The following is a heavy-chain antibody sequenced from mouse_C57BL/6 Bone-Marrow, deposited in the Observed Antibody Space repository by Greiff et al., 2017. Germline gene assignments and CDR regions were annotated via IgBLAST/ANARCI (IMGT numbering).Heavy chain of an antibody. Sequence: QVPLQQSGAELAKPGASVKLSCKASGYTFTSYWMHWVKQRPGPGLEWIGYINPSSGYTKYNQKFKDKATLTADKSSSIAYMQLSSLTYEDSAVYYCARLGSTLITTEYYYSMDYWGQGTSVTVSS. V-gene: IGHV1-7*01. D-gene: IGHD2-4*01. CDR2: INPSSGYT. CDR1: GYTFTSYW. CDR3: ARLGSTLITTEYYYSMDY. J-gene: IGHJ4*01.